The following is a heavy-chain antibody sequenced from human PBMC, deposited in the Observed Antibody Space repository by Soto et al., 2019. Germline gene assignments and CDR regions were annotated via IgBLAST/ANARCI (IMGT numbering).Heavy chain of an antibody. CDR2: INAGNGNT. J-gene: IGHJ6*04. CDR3: ARDLSGWGLTNGHFGVDV. Sequence: QVRLVQSGTEVKKPGAAVMVSCKATGYTFANYAIHWVRQAPGQDFEWMGWINAGNGNTRNSQKFQGRVTFTRDTSATTAQMEVGSLRVEDTAVYSCARDLSGWGLTNGHFGVDVWGEGTTVIVSS. V-gene: IGHV1-3*01. CDR1: GYTFANYA. D-gene: IGHD3-16*01.